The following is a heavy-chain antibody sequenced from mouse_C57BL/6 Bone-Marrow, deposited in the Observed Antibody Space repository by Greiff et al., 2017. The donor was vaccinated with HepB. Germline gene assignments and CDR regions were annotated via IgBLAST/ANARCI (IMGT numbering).Heavy chain of an antibody. CDR2: ISGGGGNT. J-gene: IGHJ3*01. Sequence: EVQGVESGGGLVKPGGSLKLSCAASGFTFSSYTMSWVRQTPEKRLEWVATISGGGGNTYYPDSVKGRFTISRDNAKNTLYLQMSSLRSEDTALYYCARPYEYDRAWFAYWGQGTLVTVSA. CDR1: GFTFSSYT. CDR3: ARPYEYDRAWFAY. D-gene: IGHD2-4*01. V-gene: IGHV5-9*01.